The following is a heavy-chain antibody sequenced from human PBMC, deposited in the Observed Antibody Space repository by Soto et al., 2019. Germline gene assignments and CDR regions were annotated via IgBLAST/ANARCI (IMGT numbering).Heavy chain of an antibody. CDR1: GGSFNDYY. J-gene: IGHJ4*02. CDR3: ARSGHLFAY. Sequence: QVQLQQWGAGLLKPSETLSLTCAVYGGSFNDYYWSWIRQPPGKGLEWIGEINHTGHTNYNPSLKSRVTISVDTSKNQFSLKLSSVTAADTAVYYCARSGHLFAYWGQGILVTVSS. D-gene: IGHD3-10*01. V-gene: IGHV4-34*01. CDR2: INHTGHT.